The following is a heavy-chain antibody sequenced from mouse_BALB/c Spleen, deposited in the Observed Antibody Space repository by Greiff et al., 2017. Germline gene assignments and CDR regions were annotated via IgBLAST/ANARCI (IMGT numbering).Heavy chain of an antibody. V-gene: IGHV5-9-3*01. CDR2: ISSGGSYT. CDR3: ARQGLGPLFDY. Sequence: EVKVEESGGGLVKPGGSLKLSCAASGFTFSSYAMSWVRQTPEKRLEWVATISSGGSYTYYPDSVKGRFTISRDNAKNTLYLQMSSLRSEDTAMYYCARQGLGPLFDYWGQGTTLTVSS. CDR1: GFTFSSYA. D-gene: IGHD4-1*01. J-gene: IGHJ2*01.